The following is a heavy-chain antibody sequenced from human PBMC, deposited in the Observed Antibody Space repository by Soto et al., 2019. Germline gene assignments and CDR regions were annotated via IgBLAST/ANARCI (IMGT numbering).Heavy chain of an antibody. CDR2: ISYDGSNK. V-gene: IGHV3-30*18. CDR3: AKEAEYYDFWSGYLDY. J-gene: IGHJ4*02. D-gene: IGHD3-3*01. Sequence: EGSLRLSCAASRFTFSSYGMHWVRQAPGKGLEWVAVISYDGSNKYYADSVKGRFTISRDNSKNTLYLQMNSLRAEDTAVYYCAKEAEYYDFWSGYLDYWGQGTLVTVSS. CDR1: RFTFSSYG.